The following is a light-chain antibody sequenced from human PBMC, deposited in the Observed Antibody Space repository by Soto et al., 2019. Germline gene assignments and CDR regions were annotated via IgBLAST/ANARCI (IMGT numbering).Light chain of an antibody. Sequence: DIQMTQSPSTLSASVGDRVTITCRASQSVDNWLAWYQRRPGKAPKLLIYVASTLEVGVPSRFSGSGSGTEFTLTINSLQTDDSATYYCQQYKTYSPTFGQGTKVEIK. CDR3: QQYKTYSPT. V-gene: IGKV1-5*03. CDR2: VAS. CDR1: QSVDNW. J-gene: IGKJ1*01.